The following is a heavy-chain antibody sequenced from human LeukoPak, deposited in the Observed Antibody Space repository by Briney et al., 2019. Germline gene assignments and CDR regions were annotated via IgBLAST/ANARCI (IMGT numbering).Heavy chain of an antibody. D-gene: IGHD3-10*01. Sequence: GESLKISCKGSGYSFTSYWIGWVRQMPGKGLEWMGNIYPGDSDTRYRPSFQGQVTISADKSISTAYLQWSSLKASDTAMYYCVRGYYGSGSYSHNWFDPWGQGTLVTVSS. CDR3: VRGYYGSGSYSHNWFDP. V-gene: IGHV5-51*01. CDR1: GYSFTSYW. J-gene: IGHJ5*02. CDR2: IYPGDSDT.